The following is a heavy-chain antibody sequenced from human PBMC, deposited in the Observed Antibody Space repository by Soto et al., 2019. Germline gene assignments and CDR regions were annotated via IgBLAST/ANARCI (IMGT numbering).Heavy chain of an antibody. CDR1: YLFTAYS. V-gene: IGHV1-46*01. CDR2: VNPSGGST. D-gene: IGHD2-15*01. J-gene: IGHJ1*01. CDR3: AREENCSGGTCYSEYFHR. Sequence: YLFTAYSMHWVRLAPGQGLEWMGVVNPSGGSTKYAQNFQGRVAMTRDTSTTTIYMELSSLRSDDTAIYYCAREENCSGGTCYSEYFHRWGQGTLVTVSS.